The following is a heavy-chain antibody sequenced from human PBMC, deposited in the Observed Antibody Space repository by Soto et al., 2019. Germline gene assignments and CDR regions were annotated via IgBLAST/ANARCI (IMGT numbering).Heavy chain of an antibody. V-gene: IGHV1-69*06. D-gene: IGHD6-6*01. CDR3: AREGKQLVRYAFDL. CDR1: GGTFSSYA. CDR2: IIPIFGTA. Sequence: ASVKVSCKASGGTFSSYAISWVRQAPGQGLEWMGGIIPIFGTANYAQKFQGRVTITADKSTSTAYMELSSLRSEDTAVYYCAREGKQLVRYAFDLWGQGTMVTVSS. J-gene: IGHJ3*01.